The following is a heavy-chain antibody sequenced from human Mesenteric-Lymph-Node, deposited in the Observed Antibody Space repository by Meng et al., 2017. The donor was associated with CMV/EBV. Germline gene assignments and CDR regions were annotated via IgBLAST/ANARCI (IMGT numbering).Heavy chain of an antibody. CDR2: IIPILGIA. CDR1: GGTFSSYT. V-gene: IGHV1-69*02. J-gene: IGHJ4*02. CDR3: ARALWETGTDY. D-gene: IGHD1-1*01. Sequence: SSVTVSCKASGGTFSSYTISWVRQAPGQGLEWMGRIIPILGIANYAQKFQGRVTITADKSTSTAYMELSSLRSEDTAVYYCARALWETGTDYWGQGTLVTVSS.